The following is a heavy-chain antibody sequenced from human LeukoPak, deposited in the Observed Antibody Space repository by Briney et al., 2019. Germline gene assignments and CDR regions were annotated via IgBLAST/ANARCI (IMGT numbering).Heavy chain of an antibody. D-gene: IGHD6-19*01. CDR2: ISGSGGTT. CDR3: AKASQWLGFDY. Sequence: GGSLRLSCAASGFTFSSYSMNWVRQGPGKGLEWVSAISGSGGTTYYADSVKGRFTISRDNSKDTLYLQMNSLRAEDTAVYYCAKASQWLGFDYWGQGTLVTVSS. CDR1: GFTFSSYS. J-gene: IGHJ4*02. V-gene: IGHV3-23*01.